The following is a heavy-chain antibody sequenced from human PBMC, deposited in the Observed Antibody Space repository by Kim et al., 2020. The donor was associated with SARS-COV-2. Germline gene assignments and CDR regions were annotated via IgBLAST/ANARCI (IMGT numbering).Heavy chain of an antibody. V-gene: IGHV4-31*03. Sequence: SETLSLTCTVSGGSISSGGYYWSWIRQHPGKGLEWIGYIYYSGSTYYNPSLKSRVTISVDTSKNQFSLKLSSVTAADTAVYYCARVGQGMVYASHWFDPWGQGTLVTVSS. CDR3: ARVGQGMVYASHWFDP. CDR2: IYYSGST. CDR1: GGSISSGGYY. D-gene: IGHD2-8*01. J-gene: IGHJ5*02.